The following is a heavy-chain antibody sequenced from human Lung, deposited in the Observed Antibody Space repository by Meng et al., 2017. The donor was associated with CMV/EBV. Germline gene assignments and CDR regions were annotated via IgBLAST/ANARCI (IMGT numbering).Heavy chain of an antibody. D-gene: IGHD6-25*01. CDR2: INPNSGGT. V-gene: IGHV1-2*02. CDR3: AREYSGATSL. Sequence: SXXVSCKASGYTFTGYYMHWVRQAPGHGLEWIGWINPNSGGTNYAQKFQGRVTMTRDTSISTAYMELDRVRSDDTAVDYCAREYSGATSLWGQGTLVTVSS. CDR1: GYTFTGYY. J-gene: IGHJ4*02.